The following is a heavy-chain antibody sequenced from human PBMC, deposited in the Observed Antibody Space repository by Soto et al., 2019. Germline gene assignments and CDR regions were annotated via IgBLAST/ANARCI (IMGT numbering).Heavy chain of an antibody. V-gene: IGHV4-34*01. CDR2: INHSGST. J-gene: IGHJ5*02. Sequence: ETLSLTCAVHGGSFSGNYWSWIRQPPGMGLEWIGQINHSGSTNYNPSLKSRVTISVDTSKNLFSLRLTSVTAADTAVYYCASPGSYRGNAGRFDPWGQGTLVTVSS. CDR1: GGSFSGNY. CDR3: ASPGSYRGNAGRFDP. D-gene: IGHD2-15*01.